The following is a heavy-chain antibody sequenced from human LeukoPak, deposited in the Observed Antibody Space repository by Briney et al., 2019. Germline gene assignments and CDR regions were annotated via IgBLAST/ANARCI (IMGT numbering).Heavy chain of an antibody. D-gene: IGHD2-15*01. CDR1: GGSISSYY. CDR3: ARDIVVVVAAYPEYYFDY. V-gene: IGHV4-59*12. J-gene: IGHJ4*02. CDR2: IYYSGST. Sequence: SETLSLTCTVSGGSISSYYWSWIRQPPGKGLEWIGYIYYSGSTNYNPSLKSRVTISVDTSKNQFSLKLSSVTAADTAVYYCARDIVVVVAAYPEYYFDYWGQGTLVTVSS.